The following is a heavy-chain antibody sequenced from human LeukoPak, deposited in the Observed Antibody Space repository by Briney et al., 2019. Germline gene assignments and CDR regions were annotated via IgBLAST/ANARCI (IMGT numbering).Heavy chain of an antibody. CDR3: AKDRVALAGIGLDY. D-gene: IGHD6-19*01. Sequence: GGSLRLSCAASGVTFSSYAMSWVRQAPGKGLEWVSSISGSGGSPYYADSVKGRFTISRDNPNNTLYLEMNSLRADDTAVYYCAKDRVALAGIGLDYWGQGTLVTVSS. CDR2: ISGSGGSP. CDR1: GVTFSSYA. J-gene: IGHJ4*02. V-gene: IGHV3-23*01.